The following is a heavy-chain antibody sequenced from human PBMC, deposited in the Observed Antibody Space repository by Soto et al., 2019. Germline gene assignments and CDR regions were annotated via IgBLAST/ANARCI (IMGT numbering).Heavy chain of an antibody. J-gene: IGHJ5*02. CDR1: GFTFSAYS. D-gene: IGHD1-26*01. V-gene: IGHV3-23*01. Sequence: EAQLLESGGGLVQPGGSLRLSCAASGFTFSAYSMSWLRQVPGKGLEWVSGISGLGGSTYYLDSVRGRFTIARDNSRNRLYLQMNSLRGDDTALYYCANSNGDKWESYFFDQWGQGTLLTVSS. CDR3: ANSNGDKWESYFFDQ. CDR2: ISGLGGST.